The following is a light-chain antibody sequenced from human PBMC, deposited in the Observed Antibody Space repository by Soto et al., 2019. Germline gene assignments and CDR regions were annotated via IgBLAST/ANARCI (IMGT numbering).Light chain of an antibody. CDR1: QAISTS. CDR2: GAS. V-gene: IGKV1-13*02. CDR3: QHFTGYPLT. J-gene: IGKJ4*01. Sequence: AIQLTQSPSSLSPSVGDRVTITCRASQAISTSLAWYQVEPGKATKLVIYGASTLQGGVPSRFRGSGCGKDFTLTINNLQPEDIATYFFQHFTGYPLTFAGGTKVEIK.